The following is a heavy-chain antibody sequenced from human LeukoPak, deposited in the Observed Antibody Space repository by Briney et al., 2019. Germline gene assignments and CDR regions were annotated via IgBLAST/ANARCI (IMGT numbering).Heavy chain of an antibody. CDR2: IWYDGSNK. CDR1: GFTFSSYG. D-gene: IGHD6-19*01. Sequence: GGSLRLSCAASGFTFSSYGMHWVHQAPGKGLEWVAVIWYDGSNKYYADSVKGRFTISRDNSKNTLYLQMNSLRAEDTAVYYCARPYSSGWTGAFDIWGQGTMVTVSS. CDR3: ARPYSSGWTGAFDI. J-gene: IGHJ3*02. V-gene: IGHV3-33*01.